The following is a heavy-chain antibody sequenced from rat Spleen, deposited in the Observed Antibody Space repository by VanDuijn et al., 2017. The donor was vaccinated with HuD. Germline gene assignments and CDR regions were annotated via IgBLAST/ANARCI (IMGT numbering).Heavy chain of an antibody. CDR1: GFTFTNYW. V-gene: IGHV5-31*01. Sequence: EVQLVESGGGLVQPGRSLKLSCIASGFTFTNYWMTWIRQAPGKGLEWVASISTGGSIYYPDSVKGRFTISRDDTKSTLYLQMDSLRSEDTATYYCARSLSYAHYFWYFDFWGPGTMVTVSS. D-gene: IGHD1-12*01. CDR3: ARSLSYAHYFWYFDF. J-gene: IGHJ1*01. CDR2: ISTGGSI.